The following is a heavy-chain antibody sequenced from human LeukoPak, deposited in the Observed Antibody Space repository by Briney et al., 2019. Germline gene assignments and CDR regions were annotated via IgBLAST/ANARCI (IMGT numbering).Heavy chain of an antibody. CDR1: GYTFTGYY. CDR3: ARDRTTVTTGYYGMDV. CDR2: INPNTGVT. V-gene: IGHV1-2*02. Sequence: GASVPVSCKASGYTFTGYYMHWVRQAPGQGLEWMGWINPNTGVTNYAQKFQGRVTLTRDTSIITAYMELTRLRSDDTAMYYCARDRTTVTTGYYGMDVWGQGTTLTVSS. D-gene: IGHD4-17*01. J-gene: IGHJ6*02.